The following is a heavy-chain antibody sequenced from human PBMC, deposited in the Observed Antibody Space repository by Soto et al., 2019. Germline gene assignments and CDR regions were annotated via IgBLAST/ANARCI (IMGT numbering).Heavy chain of an antibody. CDR2: INHSGST. Sequence: TSEPLSLPCLVSVYSITRYFYCGCIREPRWKGLEWIGEINHSGSTNYNPSLKSRVTISVDTSKNQFSLKLSSVTAADTAVYYCARVGVGLTIFGVVTHNWFDPWGQGTLVTVSS. J-gene: IGHJ5*02. CDR3: ARVGVGLTIFGVVTHNWFDP. CDR1: VYSITRYFY. D-gene: IGHD3-3*01. V-gene: IGHV4-38-2*02.